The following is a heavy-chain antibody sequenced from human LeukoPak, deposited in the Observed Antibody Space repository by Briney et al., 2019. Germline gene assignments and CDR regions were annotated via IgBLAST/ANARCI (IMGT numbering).Heavy chain of an antibody. J-gene: IGHJ4*02. CDR3: ARDLGDGYGDY. Sequence: ASVKVSCKASGHTFTSYYMHWVRQAPGQGLEWMGIINPSGGSTSYAQKFQGRVTMTRDTSTSTVYMELSSLRSEDTAVYYCARDLGDGYGDYWGQGTLVTVSS. D-gene: IGHD5-24*01. CDR1: GHTFTSYY. V-gene: IGHV1-46*01. CDR2: INPSGGST.